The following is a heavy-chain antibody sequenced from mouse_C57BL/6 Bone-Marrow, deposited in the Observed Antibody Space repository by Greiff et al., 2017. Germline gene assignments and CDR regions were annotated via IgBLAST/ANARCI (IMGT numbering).Heavy chain of an antibody. J-gene: IGHJ3*01. CDR1: GYAFTNYL. CDR2: INPGSGGT. D-gene: IGHD2-1*01. V-gene: IGHV1-54*01. CDR3: ARSRELLPFAY. Sequence: VKLQQSGAELVRPGTSVKVSCKASGYAFTNYLIEWVKQRPGQGLEWIGVINPGSGGTNYNEKFKGKATLTADKSSSTAYMQLSSLTSEDSAVYFCARSRELLPFAYWGQGTLVTVSA.